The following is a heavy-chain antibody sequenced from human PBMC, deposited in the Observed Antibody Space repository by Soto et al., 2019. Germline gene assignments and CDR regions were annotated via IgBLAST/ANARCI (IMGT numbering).Heavy chain of an antibody. CDR1: GYTFTSYY. D-gene: IGHD3-10*01. J-gene: IGHJ4*02. CDR3: CRGLGSGDY. V-gene: IGHV1-46*03. Sequence: QVQLVQSGAEVKNPGASVTVSCRASGYTFTSYYIHWVRQAPGQGLEWMAIINPNGGSTNYAQRFQGRVTVTRDTSTSIVYMELSSLRSEDTAVCYCCRGLGSGDYWGQGTLITVSS. CDR2: INPNGGST.